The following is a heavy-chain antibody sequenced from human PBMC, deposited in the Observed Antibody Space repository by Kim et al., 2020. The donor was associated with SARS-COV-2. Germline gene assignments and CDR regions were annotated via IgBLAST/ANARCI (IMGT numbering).Heavy chain of an antibody. CDR3: ARVGVEMATIAYFDY. V-gene: IGHV3-21*01. Sequence: ASVKVRLTISRDNAKNSLYLQMNSLRAEDTAVYYCARVGVEMATIAYFDYWGQGTLVTVSS. J-gene: IGHJ4*02. D-gene: IGHD5-12*01.